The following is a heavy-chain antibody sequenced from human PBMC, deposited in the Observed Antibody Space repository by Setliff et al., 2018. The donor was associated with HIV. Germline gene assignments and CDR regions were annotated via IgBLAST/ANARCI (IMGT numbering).Heavy chain of an antibody. D-gene: IGHD4-17*01. CDR2: ITDSGST. J-gene: IGHJ4*02. CDR3: ARGPEYGDYVGAYLFDY. Sequence: SETLSLTCAVYGGSFSGYSWSWIRQPPGKGLEWIGEITDSGSTNYTPSLKSRVTISIDTSKNQFSLKLSSVTAADTAVYYCARGPEYGDYVGAYLFDYWGQGTLVTVSS. V-gene: IGHV4-34*01. CDR1: GGSFSGYS.